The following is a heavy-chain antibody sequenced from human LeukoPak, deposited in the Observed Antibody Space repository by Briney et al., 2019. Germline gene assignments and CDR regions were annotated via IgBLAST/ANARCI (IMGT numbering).Heavy chain of an antibody. J-gene: IGHJ4*02. CDR3: ARPIPSSQLLPGY. D-gene: IGHD2-2*01. V-gene: IGHV1-46*01. CDR1: GYTFTSYD. Sequence: GASVKVSCKASGYTFTSYDINWVRQATGQGLEWMGIINPSGGSTSYAQRFQGRVTMTRDTSTSTVYMELSSLRSEDTAVYYCARPIPSSQLLPGYWGQGTLVTVSS. CDR2: INPSGGST.